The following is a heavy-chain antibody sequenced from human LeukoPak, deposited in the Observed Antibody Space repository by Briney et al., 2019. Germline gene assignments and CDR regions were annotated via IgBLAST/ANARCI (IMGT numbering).Heavy chain of an antibody. V-gene: IGHV4-4*07. CDR3: AREADSSGYYYAGYYYYYYGMDV. J-gene: IGHJ6*02. CDR2: IYTSGST. Sequence: SETLSLTCTVSGGSISSYYWSWIRQPAGKGLEWIGRIYTSGSTNYNPSLKSRVTMSVDTSKNQFSLKLSSVTAADTALYYCAREADSSGYYYAGYYYYYYGMDVWGQGTTVTVSS. D-gene: IGHD3-22*01. CDR1: GGSISSYY.